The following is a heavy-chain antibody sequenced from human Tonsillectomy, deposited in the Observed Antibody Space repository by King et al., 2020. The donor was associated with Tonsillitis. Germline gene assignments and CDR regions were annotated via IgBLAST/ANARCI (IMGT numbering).Heavy chain of an antibody. V-gene: IGHV3-23*04. CDR3: AKGRGYCTGGSCYSDY. CDR1: GFTFSSYA. D-gene: IGHD2-15*01. CDR2: ISGSGSST. J-gene: IGHJ4*02. Sequence: VQLVESGGGLVQPGGSLRLSCAASGFTFSSYAMSWVRQAPGKGLEWVSAISGSGSSTYYADSVKGRFTISRDNSKNTLYLQMNSLRAEDTAVYYCAKGRGYCTGGSCYSDYWGQGTLVTVSS.